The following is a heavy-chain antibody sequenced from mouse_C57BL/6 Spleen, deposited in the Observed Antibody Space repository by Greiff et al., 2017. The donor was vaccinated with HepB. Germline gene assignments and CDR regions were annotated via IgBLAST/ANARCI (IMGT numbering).Heavy chain of an antibody. CDR2: IYPGNSDT. J-gene: IGHJ2*01. D-gene: IGHD2-4*01. CDR1: GYTFTSYW. V-gene: IGHV1-5*01. Sequence: VHVKQSGTVLARPGASVKMSCKTSGYTFTSYWMHWVKQRPGQGLEWIGAIYPGNSDTSYNQKFKGKAKLTAVTSASTAYMELSSLTNEDSAVYYCTRSDYDVDYFDYWGQGTTLTVSS. CDR3: TRSDYDVDYFDY.